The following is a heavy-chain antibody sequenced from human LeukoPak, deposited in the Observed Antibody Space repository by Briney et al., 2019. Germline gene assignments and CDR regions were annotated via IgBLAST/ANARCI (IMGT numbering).Heavy chain of an antibody. V-gene: IGHV4-4*07. CDR1: DGSISSYY. D-gene: IGHD3-22*01. Sequence: SDTLSPTCTSADGSISSYYWSWIRQPAGKGLEWIGRIYTSGSTNYNPSLKSRVTMSVDTSKNQFSLKLSSVTAADTAVYYCASGPYYYGTWGEGTLVSVSS. CDR3: ASGPYYYGT. J-gene: IGHJ5*02. CDR2: IYTSGST.